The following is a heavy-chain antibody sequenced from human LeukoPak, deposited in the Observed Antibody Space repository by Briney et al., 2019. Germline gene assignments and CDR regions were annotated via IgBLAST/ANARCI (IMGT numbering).Heavy chain of an antibody. CDR1: GFTFSTYG. V-gene: IGHV3-33*01. D-gene: IGHD1-1*01. CDR3: ARGATGTVDY. Sequence: GRSLRLSCVASGFTFSTYGMHWVRQAPGKGLEWVAVIWYDGSYKYYVDSVKGRFTISRDNSKNTLYLQMNSLRAEDTAVYYCARGATGTVDYWGQGTLVTVSS. J-gene: IGHJ4*02. CDR2: IWYDGSYK.